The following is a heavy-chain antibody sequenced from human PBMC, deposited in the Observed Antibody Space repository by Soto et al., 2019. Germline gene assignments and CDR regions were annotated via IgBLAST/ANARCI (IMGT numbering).Heavy chain of an antibody. D-gene: IGHD6-6*01. CDR3: ARQGSSGYYYYGMDV. CDR2: IYPGDSDT. J-gene: IGHJ6*02. Sequence: LKISFKGTGYRFASYWIAWVRQMPGKGLEWMGIIYPGDSDTRYSPSFQGLVTMSVDKSSNTAYLQWSSLKASDTAIYYCARQGSSGYYYYGMDVWGQRTTVTVSS. CDR1: GYRFASYW. V-gene: IGHV5-51*01.